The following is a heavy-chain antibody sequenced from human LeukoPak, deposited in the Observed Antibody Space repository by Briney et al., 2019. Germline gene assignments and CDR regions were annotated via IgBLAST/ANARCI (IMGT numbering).Heavy chain of an antibody. J-gene: IGHJ4*02. CDR2: INNDGNRI. Sequence: GGSLRLSCAASGFTVSNSWMFWVRQAPGKGMMYVSEINNDGNRIRYVDSVKGRFTISRDGAKNTLFLQMNSLRDDDTAMYYCARGGLPGGFDYWGQGILVTVSS. CDR1: GFTVSNSW. D-gene: IGHD7-27*01. V-gene: IGHV3-74*01. CDR3: ARGGLPGGFDY.